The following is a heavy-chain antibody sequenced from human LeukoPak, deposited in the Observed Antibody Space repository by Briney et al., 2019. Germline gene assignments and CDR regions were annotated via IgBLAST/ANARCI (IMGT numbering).Heavy chain of an antibody. CDR2: IYYSGST. D-gene: IGHD1-26*01. CDR1: GGSISSRGYY. V-gene: IGHV4-39*01. Sequence: SETLSLTCTVSGGSISSRGYYWSWIRQPPGKGLEWIGSIYYSGSTYYNPSLKSRVTISVDTSKNQFSLKLSSVTAADTAVYYCARQGSGNYLSPVNYWGQGTLVTVSS. CDR3: ARQGSGNYLSPVNY. J-gene: IGHJ4*02.